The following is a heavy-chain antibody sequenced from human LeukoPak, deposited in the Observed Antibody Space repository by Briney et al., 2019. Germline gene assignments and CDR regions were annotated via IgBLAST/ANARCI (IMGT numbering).Heavy chain of an antibody. CDR2: MNPNSGNT. CDR1: GYTFTNYD. D-gene: IGHD3-10*01. CDR3: ARDGNYYGSGNFDY. V-gene: IGHV1-8*03. J-gene: IGHJ4*02. Sequence: GPSVKVSCKTSGYTFTNYDINWVRQATGQGLEWMGWMNPNSGNTGYAQKFQGRVTITRDTSISTAYMDLSSLKSEDTAVYYCARDGNYYGSGNFDYWGQGTLVTVSS.